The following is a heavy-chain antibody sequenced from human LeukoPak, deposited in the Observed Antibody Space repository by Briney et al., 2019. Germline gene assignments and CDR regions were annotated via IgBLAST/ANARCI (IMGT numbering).Heavy chain of an antibody. D-gene: IGHD3-10*01. CDR3: ITDLGLTMIRGVIVS. J-gene: IGHJ4*02. CDR2: IKSKGDGETT. CDR1: GSTFTNAW. V-gene: IGHV3-15*01. Sequence: GGSLRLSCAASGSTFTNAWMSWVRQAPGKGLEWVGRIKSKGDGETTDYAAPVKGRFTMSRDDSKDTLYLQMNGLMVEDTAVYYCITDLGLTMIRGVIVSWGQGTLVTVSS.